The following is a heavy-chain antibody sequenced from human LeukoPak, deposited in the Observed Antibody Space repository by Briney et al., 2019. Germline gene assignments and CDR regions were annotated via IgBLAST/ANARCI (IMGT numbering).Heavy chain of an antibody. J-gene: IGHJ6*03. CDR1: GYTFTRYG. CDR3: ARVVGSGSYYYYYYMDV. D-gene: IGHD3-10*01. V-gene: IGHV1-18*01. CDR2: ISAYNGNT. Sequence: GASVKVPCKASGYTFTRYGISGVRQAPGQGLEGMGWISAYNGNTNYAQKLQGRVTMTTDTSTSTAYMELRSLRSDDTAVYYCARVVGSGSYYYYYYMDVWGKGTTVTVSS.